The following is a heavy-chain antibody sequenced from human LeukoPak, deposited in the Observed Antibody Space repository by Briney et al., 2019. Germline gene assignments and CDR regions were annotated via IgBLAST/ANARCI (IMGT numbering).Heavy chain of an antibody. D-gene: IGHD5-18*01. J-gene: IGHJ4*02. V-gene: IGHV2-5*01. CDR3: AHKGSYGTFDY. Sequence: SGPTLVKPTQTLTLTCTFSGFSLSTSAVSVGWIRQPPGKALDWLALIYWNDDKGYSPSLKNRLTITKDTSENQVVLTVTNMDPVDTATYYCAHKGSYGTFDYWGQGTLVTVSS. CDR1: GFSLSTSAVS. CDR2: IYWNDDK.